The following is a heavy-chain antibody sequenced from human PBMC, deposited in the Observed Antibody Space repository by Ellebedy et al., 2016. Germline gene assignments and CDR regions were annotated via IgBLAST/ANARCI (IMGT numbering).Heavy chain of an antibody. Sequence: SETLSLXXTVSARSISSYYWSWIRQPPGKGLEWIGYIYYSGSTNYNPSLKSRVTMSVDTSKNQFSLKLSSVTAADTAVYYCARDPGSWSLLWGQGTLVTVSS. CDR3: ARDPGSWSLL. CDR2: IYYSGST. D-gene: IGHD6-13*01. J-gene: IGHJ4*02. V-gene: IGHV4-59*12. CDR1: ARSISSYY.